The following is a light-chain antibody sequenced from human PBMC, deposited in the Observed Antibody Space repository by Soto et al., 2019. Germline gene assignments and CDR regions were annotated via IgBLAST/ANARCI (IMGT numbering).Light chain of an antibody. CDR3: LQYDNWPPT. CDR2: GAS. V-gene: IGKV3-15*01. Sequence: EMVMTQSPATLSVSPGERVTLSCRATQGVSSDLAWYQQRPGQAPRLLIYGASTRATGIAARFSGSGSGTEFTLTISSLESEDFAVYYCLQYDNWPPTFGQGTKLEIK. CDR1: QGVSSD. J-gene: IGKJ2*01.